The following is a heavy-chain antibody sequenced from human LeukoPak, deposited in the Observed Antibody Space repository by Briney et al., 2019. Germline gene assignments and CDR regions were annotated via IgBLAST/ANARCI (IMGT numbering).Heavy chain of an antibody. Sequence: GGSLRLSCAASGFTFSSYSMNWVRQAPGKGLEWVSTISSSGSYIYYADSVKGRFTISRDNAKNSLYLQMNSLRAEDTAVYYCARGATYSSSSPDYWGQGTLVTVSS. D-gene: IGHD6-6*01. J-gene: IGHJ4*02. CDR3: ARGATYSSSSPDY. V-gene: IGHV3-21*01. CDR2: ISSSGSYI. CDR1: GFTFSSYS.